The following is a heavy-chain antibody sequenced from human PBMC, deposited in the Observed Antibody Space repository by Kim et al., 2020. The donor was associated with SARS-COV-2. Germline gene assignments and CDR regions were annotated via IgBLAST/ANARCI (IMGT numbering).Heavy chain of an antibody. CDR3: ARGALSYSSSWYLEPAWQKYYYYGMDV. CDR1: GFTFSSYS. CDR2: ISSSSSYI. D-gene: IGHD6-13*01. V-gene: IGHV3-21*01. Sequence: GGSLRLSCAASGFTFSSYSMNWVRQAPGKGLEWVSSISSSSSYIYYADSVKGRFTISRDNAKNSLYLQMNSLRAEDTAVYYCARGALSYSSSWYLEPAWQKYYYYGMDVWGQGTTVTVSS. J-gene: IGHJ6*02.